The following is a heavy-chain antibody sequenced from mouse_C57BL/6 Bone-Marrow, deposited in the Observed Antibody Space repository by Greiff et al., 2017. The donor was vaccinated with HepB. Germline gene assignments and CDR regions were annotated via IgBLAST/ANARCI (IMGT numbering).Heavy chain of an antibody. CDR3: ARWRYGSGPYYYAMDY. V-gene: IGHV1-81*01. CDR2: IYPRSGNT. CDR1: GYTFTSYG. D-gene: IGHD1-1*01. Sequence: VQLQQSGAELARPGASVKLSCKASGYTFTSYGISWVKQRTGQGLEWIGEIYPRSGNTYYNEKFKGKATLTADKSSSTAYMELRSLTSEDSAVYFCARWRYGSGPYYYAMDYWGQGTSVTVSS. J-gene: IGHJ4*01.